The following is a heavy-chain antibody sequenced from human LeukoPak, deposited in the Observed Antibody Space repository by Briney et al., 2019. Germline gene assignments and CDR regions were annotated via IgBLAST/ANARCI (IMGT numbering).Heavy chain of an antibody. V-gene: IGHV1-18*04. Sequence: ASVKVSCKASGYTFTGYYMHWVRQAPGQGLEWMGWISAYNGNTNYAQKLQGRVTMTTDTSTSTAYMELRSLRSDDTAVYYCARPSMIGFYMDVWGKGTTVTISS. CDR2: ISAYNGNT. CDR1: GYTFTGYY. J-gene: IGHJ6*03. CDR3: ARPSMIGFYMDV. D-gene: IGHD3-10*02.